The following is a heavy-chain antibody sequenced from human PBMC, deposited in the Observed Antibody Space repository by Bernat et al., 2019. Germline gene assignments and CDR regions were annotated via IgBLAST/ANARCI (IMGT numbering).Heavy chain of an antibody. J-gene: IGHJ6*02. CDR3: ARPQRMAAAGSSYYYYGMDV. D-gene: IGHD6-13*01. Sequence: QLQLQESGPGLVKPSETLSLTCTVSGGSISSSSYYWGWIRQPPGKGLEWIGSIYYSGSTYYNPSLKSRITISVDTSKNQFSLKLSSVTAADTAVYYCARPQRMAAAGSSYYYYGMDVWGQGTTVTVSS. CDR2: IYYSGST. V-gene: IGHV4-39*01. CDR1: GGSISSSSYY.